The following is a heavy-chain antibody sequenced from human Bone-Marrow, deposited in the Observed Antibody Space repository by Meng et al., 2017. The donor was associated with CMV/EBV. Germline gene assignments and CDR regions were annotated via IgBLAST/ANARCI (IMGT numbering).Heavy chain of an antibody. CDR1: GYTFTSYG. CDR2: ISAYNGNT. CDR3: ARDGGSYGGVYCGMDV. V-gene: IGHV1-18*01. Sequence: ASVKVSCKASGYTFTSYGISWVRQAPGQGLEWMGWISAYNGNTNYAQKLQGRVTMTTDTSTSTAFMELRSLRSDDTAVYYCARDGGSYGGVYCGMDVWGQGTTVTVSS. D-gene: IGHD1-26*01. J-gene: IGHJ6*02.